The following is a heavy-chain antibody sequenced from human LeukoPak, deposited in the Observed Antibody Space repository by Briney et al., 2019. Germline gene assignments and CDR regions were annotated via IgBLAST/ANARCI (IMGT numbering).Heavy chain of an antibody. CDR3: ARRPSYFGELPFDP. D-gene: IGHD3-10*01. CDR2: IYYSGNT. Sequence: SETLSLTCTVSGGSISSYYWSWIRQPPGKGLEWIGYIYYSGNTNYNPSLKSRVTISVDTSKNQFSLKLSSVTAADTAVYYCARRPSYFGELPFDPWGQGTPVTVSS. CDR1: GGSISSYY. V-gene: IGHV4-59*08. J-gene: IGHJ5*02.